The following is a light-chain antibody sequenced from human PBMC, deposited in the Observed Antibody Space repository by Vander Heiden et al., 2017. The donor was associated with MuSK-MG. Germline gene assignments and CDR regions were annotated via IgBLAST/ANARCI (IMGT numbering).Light chain of an antibody. CDR3: RQSLQTAYT. CDR2: LGF. CDR1: QSLLYSDGYTY. Sequence: DFVMTQSPLSLPVTPGEPASISCRSSQSLLYSDGYTYLDPYLQKPGQSPQLLIYLGFNRASAVPDRFSGSGSGTDFTRKIMRVEAEDGGVYHCRQSLQTAYTFGQGTKLEI. J-gene: IGKJ2*01. V-gene: IGKV2-28*01.